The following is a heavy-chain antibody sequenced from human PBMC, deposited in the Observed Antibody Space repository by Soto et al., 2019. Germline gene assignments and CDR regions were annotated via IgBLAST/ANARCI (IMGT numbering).Heavy chain of an antibody. V-gene: IGHV4-31*03. CDR2: IYYSGNT. CDR1: GGSISNAQYY. J-gene: IGHJ5*02. Sequence: QVHLQESGPGLVKPSQTLSLTCTVSGGSISNAQYYWAWIRQHPGKGLEWIGYIYYSGNTYYSPSLKSRVSISIDTSKNLFSLKVNSVTAADTAVYYCAKTYGPFEWLDPWGQGTLVTVSA. CDR3: AKTYGPFEWLDP. D-gene: IGHD3-10*01.